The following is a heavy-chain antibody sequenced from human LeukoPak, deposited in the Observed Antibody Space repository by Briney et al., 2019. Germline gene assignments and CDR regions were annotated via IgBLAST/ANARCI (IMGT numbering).Heavy chain of an antibody. J-gene: IGHJ4*02. CDR1: GGTFSSYA. V-gene: IGHV1-69*01. Sequence: SVTVSCKASGGTFSSYAMSWVRQAPGQGLEWMGGIIHMFGKANYTQKVQGRVTITAEESTRTAYMELSSLRSEDTAVYYCGTGMFREPLNDYWGPGTLVTVSS. CDR2: IIHMFGKA. D-gene: IGHD3-10*02. CDR3: GTGMFREPLNDY.